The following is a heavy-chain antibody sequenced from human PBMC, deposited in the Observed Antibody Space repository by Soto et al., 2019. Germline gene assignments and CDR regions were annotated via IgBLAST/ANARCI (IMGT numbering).Heavy chain of an antibody. Sequence: SETLSLTFTVSGGSISRGGYYWSWIHKHPGKGLEWIGDIYHSGSTNYNPSLKSRVTISVDTSKNQFSLKLSSVTAADTAVYYCARADCTNGVCYIGDRLGWFDPWGQGTLVTVSS. V-gene: IGHV4-31*03. J-gene: IGHJ5*02. CDR1: GGSISRGGYY. CDR2: IYHSGST. D-gene: IGHD2-8*01. CDR3: ARADCTNGVCYIGDRLGWFDP.